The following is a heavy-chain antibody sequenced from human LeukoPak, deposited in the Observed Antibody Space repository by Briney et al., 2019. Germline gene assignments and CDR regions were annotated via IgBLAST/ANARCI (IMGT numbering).Heavy chain of an antibody. J-gene: IGHJ6*02. CDR1: GFTFSSYA. Sequence: GGSLRLSCAASGFTFSSYAMSWVRQAPGKGLEWVSAISGSGGSTYYADSVKGRFTISRDNSKNTLYLQMNSLRAEDTAVYYCAKGGHYYGSGRPGPPVWGQGTTVTVSS. CDR3: AKGGHYYGSGRPGPPV. CDR2: ISGSGGST. V-gene: IGHV3-23*01. D-gene: IGHD3-10*01.